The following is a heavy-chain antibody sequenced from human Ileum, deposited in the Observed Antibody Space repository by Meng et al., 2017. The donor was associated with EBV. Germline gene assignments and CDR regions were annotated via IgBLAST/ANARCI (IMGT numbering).Heavy chain of an antibody. CDR2: IYWNDDK. D-gene: IGHD6-6*01. Sequence: QITLKASGPPLVKPTQPLTLTCSFSGFSLTSSGVGVGWIRQPPGKALEWLALIYWNDDKRYSPSLKSRLTVTRDTSKNQVVLTLTNVDPVDTATYYCARRPGSPSSRFDYWGQGTLVTVSS. V-gene: IGHV2-5*01. J-gene: IGHJ4*02. CDR1: GFSLTSSGVG. CDR3: ARRPGSPSSRFDY.